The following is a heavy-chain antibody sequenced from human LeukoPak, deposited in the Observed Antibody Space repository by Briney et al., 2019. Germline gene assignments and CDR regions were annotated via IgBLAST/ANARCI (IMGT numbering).Heavy chain of an antibody. D-gene: IGHD3-3*01. CDR2: ISGSGGST. CDR3: AKDRHYDFWSGYYTY. Sequence: GGSLRLSCAASGFTFSSYAMSWVRQAPGKGLEWVSAISGSGGSTYYADSVKGRFTISRDNSKNTLYLQMNSLRAEDTAVYYCAKDRHYDFWSGYYTYWGQGTLVTVSS. J-gene: IGHJ4*02. CDR1: GFTFSSYA. V-gene: IGHV3-23*01.